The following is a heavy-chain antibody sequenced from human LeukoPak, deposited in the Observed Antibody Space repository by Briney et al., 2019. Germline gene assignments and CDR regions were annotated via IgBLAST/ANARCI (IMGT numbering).Heavy chain of an antibody. CDR2: INPNSGGT. Sequence: ASVTVSCTASGYTFTVYYMHWVRQAPGQGLEWMGWINPNSGGTNYAQKFQGRVTMTRDTSISTAYMELSRLRSDDTAVYYCARSGGYSYGYGYWGQGTLVTVSS. V-gene: IGHV1-2*02. CDR3: ARSGGYSYGYGY. CDR1: GYTFTVYY. J-gene: IGHJ4*02. D-gene: IGHD5-18*01.